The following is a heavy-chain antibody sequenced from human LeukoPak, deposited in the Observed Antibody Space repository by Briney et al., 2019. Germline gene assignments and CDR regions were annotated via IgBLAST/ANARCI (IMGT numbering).Heavy chain of an antibody. CDR3: ARGSTYYDSSGQVPFDY. J-gene: IGHJ4*02. V-gene: IGHV3-7*01. CDR1: GFTFSNFW. CDR2: IKQDETEK. Sequence: PGGSLRLSCTASGFTFSNFWMGWVRQAPGKGLEWVANIKQDETEKFYLGSVKGRFTISRDNAKNSLYLQVNSLRAEDTAVYYCARGSTYYDSSGQVPFDYWGQGTLVTVSS. D-gene: IGHD3-22*01.